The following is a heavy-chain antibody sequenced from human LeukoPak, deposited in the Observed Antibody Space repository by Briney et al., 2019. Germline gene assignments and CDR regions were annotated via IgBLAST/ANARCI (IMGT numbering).Heavy chain of an antibody. CDR1: GFTFSSYW. CDR3: VSTYYYGSGSYDNWFDP. D-gene: IGHD3-10*01. V-gene: IGHV3-74*01. J-gene: IGHJ5*02. Sequence: GGSLRLSCAATGFTFSSYWMHWVRQAPGKGLVWVSRINSDGSSTSYADSVKGRFTISRDNAKNTLYLQMNSLRAEDTAVYYCVSTYYYGSGSYDNWFDPWGQGTLVNVSS. CDR2: INSDGSST.